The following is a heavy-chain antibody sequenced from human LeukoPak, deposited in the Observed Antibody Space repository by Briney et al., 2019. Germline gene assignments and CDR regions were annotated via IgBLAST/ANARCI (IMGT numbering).Heavy chain of an antibody. V-gene: IGHV3-30-3*01. CDR1: GFTFSNYA. D-gene: IGHD6-13*01. Sequence: PGGSLRLSCAASGFTFSNYAMHWVRQAPGKGLEWVTVISFDGGNKYYADSVKGRFTISRDNSENTLYLQMNSLRTEDTAVYYCAGGTPYSSSGIDYWGREPWSPSPQ. J-gene: IGHJ4*02. CDR2: ISFDGGNK. CDR3: AGGTPYSSSGIDY.